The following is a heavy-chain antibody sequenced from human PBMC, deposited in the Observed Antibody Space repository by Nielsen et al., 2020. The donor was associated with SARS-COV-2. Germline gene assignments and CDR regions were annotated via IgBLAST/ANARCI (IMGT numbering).Heavy chain of an antibody. CDR2: IVYHGGDT. V-gene: IGHV3-30*04. CDR3: SQLSVGTYFDN. Sequence: GESLKISCIGSGFDFSRHSMAWVRQAPGKGLEWLALIVYHGGDTYYADSVKGRFTISRDNSRNTLYLQMDSLTAEDTAFYYCSQLSVGTYFDNWGPGTLVTVSS. J-gene: IGHJ4*02. D-gene: IGHD7-27*01. CDR1: GFDFSRHS.